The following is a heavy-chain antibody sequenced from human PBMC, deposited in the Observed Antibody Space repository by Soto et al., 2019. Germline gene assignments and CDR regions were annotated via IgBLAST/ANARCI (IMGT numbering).Heavy chain of an antibody. Sequence: HPGGSLRLSCAASGFTPSSSDMSWVRQGPGKGLEWVSTIDGAGRITYYADSVKGRFTISRDNSKNTLYLQMESLGADDTAVYHCVKNSGWFHSWGQGALVTVSS. V-gene: IGHV3-23*01. CDR1: GFTPSSSD. CDR3: VKNSGWFHS. J-gene: IGHJ5*01. CDR2: IDGAGRIT. D-gene: IGHD3-10*01.